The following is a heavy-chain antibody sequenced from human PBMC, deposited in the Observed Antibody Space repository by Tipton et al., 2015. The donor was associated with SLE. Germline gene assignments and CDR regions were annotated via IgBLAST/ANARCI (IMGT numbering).Heavy chain of an antibody. CDR1: GFAYSDHY. D-gene: IGHD1-20*01. J-gene: IGHJ3*02. V-gene: IGHV3-72*01. CDR2: SRNKANSYTT. CDR3: ARMGQCNWDAFDI. Sequence: SLRLSCAPSGFAYSDHYMDWVRQAPGKGLEWVGRSRNKANSYTTAYAASLEGRFTISRDHSKNLLYLQMNRMKTEDTAVYYCARMGQCNWDAFDIWGQGTMVTVAS.